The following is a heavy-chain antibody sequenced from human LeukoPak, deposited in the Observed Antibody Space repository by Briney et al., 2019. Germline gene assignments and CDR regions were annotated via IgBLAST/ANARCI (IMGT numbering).Heavy chain of an antibody. CDR3: ARRSSDRCFDY. J-gene: IGHJ4*02. D-gene: IGHD2-2*01. CDR1: GGSISSDVYY. V-gene: IGHV4-31*03. Sequence: PSETLSLTCTVSGGSISSDVYYWSCIRQHPGKGLEWIGYIYYSGSTYYNSSLKSRVNISVDRSKNQHTMKLRSETAADTAVYYCARRSSDRCFDYWGQGTLVTVSS. CDR2: IYYSGST.